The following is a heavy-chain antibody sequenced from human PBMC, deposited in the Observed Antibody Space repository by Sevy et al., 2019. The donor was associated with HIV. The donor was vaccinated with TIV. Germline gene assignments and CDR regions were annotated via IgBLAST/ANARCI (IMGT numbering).Heavy chain of an antibody. CDR2: INPNSGGT. J-gene: IGHJ4*02. CDR1: GYTFTGYY. CDR3: ARDRTGIAAAGTYYFDY. Sequence: ASVQVSCKASGYTFTGYYMHWVRQALAQGLEWMGWINPNSGGTNYAQKFQGRVTMTRDTSISTAYMELSRLRSDDTAVYYCARDRTGIAAAGTYYFDYWGQGTLVTVSS. D-gene: IGHD6-13*01. V-gene: IGHV1-2*02.